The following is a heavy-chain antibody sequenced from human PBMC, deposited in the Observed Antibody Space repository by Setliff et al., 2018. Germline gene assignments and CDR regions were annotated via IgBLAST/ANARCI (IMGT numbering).Heavy chain of an antibody. CDR3: AKEGYYDHFGYYHYYFDF. CDR1: GGSVSSGSYY. CDR2: IYTSGST. Sequence: PSETLSLTCTVSGGSVSSGSYYWGWIRQPAGKGLEWIGRIYTSGSTNYNPSLKSRVAISVDTSKNQLSLRLSSVTAADTAVYYCAKEGYYDHFGYYHYYFDFWGQGTLVTVSS. D-gene: IGHD3-22*01. J-gene: IGHJ4*02. V-gene: IGHV4-61*02.